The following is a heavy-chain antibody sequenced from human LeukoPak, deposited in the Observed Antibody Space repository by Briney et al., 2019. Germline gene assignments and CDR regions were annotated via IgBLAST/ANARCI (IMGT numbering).Heavy chain of an antibody. CDR3: AKHRSAIAASGSNY. D-gene: IGHD6-13*01. CDR1: GFTFISFA. V-gene: IGHV3-23*01. J-gene: IGHJ4*02. CDR2: LSGSGGDSGASR. Sequence: TGGSLRLSCAASGFTFISFAMSWVRQAPGKGLEWVTVSVLSGSGGDSGASRFYADSVKGRFTISRDDSNNTLYLQMNNLRVEDTAVYYCAKHRSAIAASGSNYWGQGTLVSVSS.